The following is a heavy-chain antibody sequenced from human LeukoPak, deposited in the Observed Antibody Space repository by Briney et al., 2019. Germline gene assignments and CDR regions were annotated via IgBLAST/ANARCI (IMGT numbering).Heavy chain of an antibody. Sequence: SETLTLTCTVSGGSISSHYWTWIRQSPGKGLEWIGYISYSGSTNYNPSLKSRVTLSVDTSKNQFSLKLSSVTAADTAVYYCARLRYCSSTSCYNWFDPWGQGTLVTVSS. J-gene: IGHJ5*02. CDR1: GGSISSHY. D-gene: IGHD2-2*01. CDR2: ISYSGST. V-gene: IGHV4-59*11. CDR3: ARLRYCSSTSCYNWFDP.